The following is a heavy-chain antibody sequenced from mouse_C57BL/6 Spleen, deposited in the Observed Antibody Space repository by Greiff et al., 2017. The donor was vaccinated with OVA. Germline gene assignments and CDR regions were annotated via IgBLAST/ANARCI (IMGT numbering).Heavy chain of an antibody. Sequence: QVHYSNLAELVKPGASVKLSCKASGYTFTSYWMQWVKQRPGQGLEWIGEIDPSDSYTNYNQKFKGKATLTVDTSSSTAYMQLSSLTSKDSAVYYCARGRVTTGYFDYWGQ. CDR2: IDPSDSYT. D-gene: IGHD2-2*01. CDR3: ARGRVTTGYFDY. CDR1: GYTFTSYW. J-gene: IGHJ2*01. V-gene: IGHV1-50*01.